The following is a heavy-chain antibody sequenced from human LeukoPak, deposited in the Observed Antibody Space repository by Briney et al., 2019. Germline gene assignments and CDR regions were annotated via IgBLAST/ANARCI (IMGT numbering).Heavy chain of an antibody. J-gene: IGHJ3*02. V-gene: IGHV3-21*01. Sequence: GGSLRLSCAASGFTFSSYSMNWVRQAPGKGLEWVSSISSSSSYIYYADSVKGRFTISRDNAKNSLYLQMNSLRAEDTAVYYCARSGMATATACAFDIWGQGTMVTVSS. CDR3: ARSGMATATACAFDI. CDR1: GFTFSSYS. D-gene: IGHD5-24*01. CDR2: ISSSSSYI.